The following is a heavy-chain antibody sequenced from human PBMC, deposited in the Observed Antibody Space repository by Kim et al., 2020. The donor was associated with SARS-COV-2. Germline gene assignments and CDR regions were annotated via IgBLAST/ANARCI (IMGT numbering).Heavy chain of an antibody. J-gene: IGHJ6*02. Sequence: VMGRFTISRDNSKNTLYLQMNSLRADDTAVYYCAKGGNSGTDPSQIYAMDVWGQGTTVTVSS. D-gene: IGHD1-26*01. V-gene: IGHV3-33*06. CDR3: AKGGNSGTDPSQIYAMDV.